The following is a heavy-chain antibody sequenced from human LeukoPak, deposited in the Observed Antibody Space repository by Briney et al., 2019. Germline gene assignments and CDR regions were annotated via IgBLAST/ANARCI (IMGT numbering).Heavy chain of an antibody. D-gene: IGHD3-10*01. Sequence: TSETLSLTCAVYGGSFSGYYWSWIHQSPGEGLEWLGEINHSGSTNYNPSLKSRVTISVDTSKNQFSLKLSSVTAADTAVYYCAREWGHYYGSGSYNYGAFDIWGQGTMVTVSS. CDR2: INHSGST. CDR3: AREWGHYYGSGSYNYGAFDI. CDR1: GGSFSGYY. V-gene: IGHV4-34*01. J-gene: IGHJ3*02.